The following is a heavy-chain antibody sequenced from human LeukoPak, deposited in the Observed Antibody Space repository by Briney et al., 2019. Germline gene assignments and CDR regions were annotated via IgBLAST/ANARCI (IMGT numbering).Heavy chain of an antibody. CDR3: ARDLGSGYYYVEENDAFDI. CDR2: ISYDGSNK. D-gene: IGHD3-22*01. CDR1: GFTFRSYA. J-gene: IGHJ3*02. Sequence: GGSLRLSCAASGFTFRSYAMHWVRQAPGKGLEWVAVISYDGSNKYYADSVKGRFTISRDNSKNTLYLQMNSLRAEDTAVYYCARDLGSGYYYVEENDAFDIWGQGTMVTVSS. V-gene: IGHV3-30-3*01.